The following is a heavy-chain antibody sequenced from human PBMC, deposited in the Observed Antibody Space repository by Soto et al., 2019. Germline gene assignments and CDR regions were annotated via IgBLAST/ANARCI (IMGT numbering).Heavy chain of an antibody. CDR2: INWNGGST. CDR1: GFTFDDYG. J-gene: IGHJ4*02. CDR3: ARAGLRCSSTSCHFDY. D-gene: IGHD2-2*01. Sequence: EVQLVESGGGVVRPGGSLRLSCAASGFTFDDYGMSWVRQAPGKGLEWVSGINWNGGSTGYADSVKGRFTISRDNAKNSRYLQMNSLRAEDTALYHCARAGLRCSSTSCHFDYWGQGTLVTVSS. V-gene: IGHV3-20*01.